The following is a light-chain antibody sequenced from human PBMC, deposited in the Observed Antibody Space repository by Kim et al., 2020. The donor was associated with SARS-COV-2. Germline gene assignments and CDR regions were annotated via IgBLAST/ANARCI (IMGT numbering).Light chain of an antibody. V-gene: IGKV1-39*01. CDR1: QRISSY. Sequence: SASVGDRVTITCRAAQRISSYLNWYQHQPGRAPKLLISDASSLQSGVPSRFSGSLSGTEFTLTIHSLQPEDSATYYCQQTYSTPATFGQGTKLEI. J-gene: IGKJ2*01. CDR2: DAS. CDR3: QQTYSTPAT.